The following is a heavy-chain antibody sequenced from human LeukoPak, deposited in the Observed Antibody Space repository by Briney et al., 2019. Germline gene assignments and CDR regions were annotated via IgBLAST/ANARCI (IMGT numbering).Heavy chain of an antibody. D-gene: IGHD5-18*01. CDR3: AGREGTWIHLWYNEF. CDR2: IFYSGST. Sequence: SETLSLTCSVSGDSISSDDYSWGWIRQPPGKGLEWIGSIFYSGSTFFNPSLKSRVTIAVDASNNQFSLRLSSVTAADTAVYYCAGREGTWIHLWYNEFWGQGTQVAVSS. V-gene: IGHV4-39*07. CDR1: GDSISSDDYS. J-gene: IGHJ4*02.